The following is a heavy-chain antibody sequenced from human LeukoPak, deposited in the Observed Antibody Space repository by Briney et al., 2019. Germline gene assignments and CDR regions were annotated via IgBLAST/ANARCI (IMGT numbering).Heavy chain of an antibody. CDR1: GGSISSSSYY. CDR2: IYYSGST. J-gene: IGHJ5*02. Sequence: PSETLSLTCTVSGGSISSSSYYWGWIRQPPGKGLEWIGSIYYSGSTYYNPSLKSRVTISVDTSKNQFSLKLSSVTAADTAVYYCANLTPLYYDILTGYSPRWFDPWGQGTLVTVSS. V-gene: IGHV4-39*07. CDR3: ANLTPLYYDILTGYSPRWFDP. D-gene: IGHD3-9*01.